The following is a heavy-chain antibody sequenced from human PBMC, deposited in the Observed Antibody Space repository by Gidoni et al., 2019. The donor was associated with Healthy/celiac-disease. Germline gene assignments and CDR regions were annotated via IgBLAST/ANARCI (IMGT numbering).Heavy chain of an antibody. CDR1: GFTFSSYS. CDR3: ASARRSIAAHRPSHAGAFDI. CDR2: ISSSSSYI. J-gene: IGHJ3*02. D-gene: IGHD6-6*01. V-gene: IGHV3-21*01. Sequence: EVQLVESGGGLVKPGGSLRLSCAASGFTFSSYSMNWVRQAPGKGLEWVSSISSSSSYIYYADSVKGRFTISRDNAKNSLYLQMNSLRAEDTAVYYCASARRSIAAHRPSHAGAFDIWGQGTMVTVSS.